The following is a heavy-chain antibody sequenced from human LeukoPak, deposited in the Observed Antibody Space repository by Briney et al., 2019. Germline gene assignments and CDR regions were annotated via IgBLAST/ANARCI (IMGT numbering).Heavy chain of an antibody. CDR3: ARDQGDYDFWPPIAGHYYYGMDV. J-gene: IGHJ6*02. CDR2: ISAYNGNT. CDR1: GYTFTSYG. D-gene: IGHD3-3*01. Sequence: ASVKVSCKASGYTFTSYGISWVRQAPGQGLEWMGWISAYNGNTNYAQKLQGRVTMTTDTSTSTAYMELRSLRSDDTAVYYCARDQGDYDFWPPIAGHYYYGMDVWGQGATVTVSS. V-gene: IGHV1-18*01.